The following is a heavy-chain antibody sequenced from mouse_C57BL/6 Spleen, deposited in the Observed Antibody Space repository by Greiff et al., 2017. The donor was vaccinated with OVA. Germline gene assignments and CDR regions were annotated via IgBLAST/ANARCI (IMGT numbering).Heavy chain of an antibody. V-gene: IGHV1-53*01. D-gene: IGHD2-5*01. CDR3: ASVGAYYSNLSDY. J-gene: IGHJ2*01. CDR2: INPSNGGT. Sequence: QVQLQQSGTELVKPGASVKLSCKASGYTFTSYWMHWVKQRPGQGLEWIGNINPSNGGTNYNEKFKSKATLTVDKSSSTAYMQLSSLTSEDSAVYYCASVGAYYSNLSDYWGQGTTLTVSS. CDR1: GYTFTSYW.